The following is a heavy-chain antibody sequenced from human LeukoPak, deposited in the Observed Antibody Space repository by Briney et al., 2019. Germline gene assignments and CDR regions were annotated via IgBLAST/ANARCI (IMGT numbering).Heavy chain of an antibody. CDR3: ARARGVYSSSSRWFDP. Sequence: KSSETLSLTCAVYGGSFSGYCWSWIRQPPGKGLEWIGEINHSGSTNYNPSLKSRVTISVDTSKNQFSLKLSSVTAADTAVYYCARARGVYSSSSRWFDPWGQGTLVTVSS. D-gene: IGHD6-6*01. V-gene: IGHV4-34*01. CDR2: INHSGST. J-gene: IGHJ5*02. CDR1: GGSFSGYC.